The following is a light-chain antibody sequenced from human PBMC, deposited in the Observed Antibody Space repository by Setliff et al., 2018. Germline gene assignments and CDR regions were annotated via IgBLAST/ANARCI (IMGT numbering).Light chain of an antibody. Sequence: QSALAQPASVSGSPGQSITISCTGSSSDVGGYHHVSWYQQHPGKAPTIMIYDVGKRPSGVSNRFSGSKSGNTASLTISGLQAEDEADYYCSSYTGSNSHVFGTGTKVTVL. CDR1: SSDVGGYHH. V-gene: IGLV2-14*01. CDR2: DVG. CDR3: SSYTGSNSHV. J-gene: IGLJ1*01.